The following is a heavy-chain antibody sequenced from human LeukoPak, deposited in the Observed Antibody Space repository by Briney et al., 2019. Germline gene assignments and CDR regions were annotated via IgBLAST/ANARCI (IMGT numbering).Heavy chain of an antibody. CDR1: GGSINSYY. Sequence: SETLSLTCTVSGGSINSYYWSWIRQPPGKGLEWVGYIHYSGSTNYKPSLKRRVTISVDTSKNQFSLKVSSVTAADTAVYYCASSRSSSGWSLIDYWGQGALVTVSS. D-gene: IGHD6-19*01. J-gene: IGHJ4*02. CDR3: ASSRSSSGWSLIDY. CDR2: IHYSGST. V-gene: IGHV4-59*01.